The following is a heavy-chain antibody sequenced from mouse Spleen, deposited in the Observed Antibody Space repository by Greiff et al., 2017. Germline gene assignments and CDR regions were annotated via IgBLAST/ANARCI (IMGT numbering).Heavy chain of an antibody. CDR2: IDPSDSYT. CDR3: AHHYAMDY. V-gene: IGHV1-69*01. CDR1: GYTFTSYW. Sequence: QVQLQQPGAELVMPGASVKLSCKASGYTFTSYWMHWVKQRPGQGLEWIGEIDPSDSYTNYNQKFKGKATLTVDKSSSTAYMQLSSLTSEDSAVYYCAHHYAMDYWGQGTSVTVSS. J-gene: IGHJ4*01.